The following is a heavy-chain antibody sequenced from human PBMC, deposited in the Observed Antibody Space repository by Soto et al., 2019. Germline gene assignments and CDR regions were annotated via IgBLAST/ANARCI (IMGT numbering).Heavy chain of an antibody. CDR2: IYYSGST. CDR1: GSSISSSSYY. Sequence: SDTLSLTSTFSGSSISSSSYYWCWIRHPPGKGLEWIGSIYYSGSTYYNPSLKSRVTISVDTSKNQFSLKLSSVTAADTAVYYCASSVLGISPSYTGMDVWGKGIMVIVSS. V-gene: IGHV4-39*01. J-gene: IGHJ6*04. CDR3: ASSVLGISPSYTGMDV. D-gene: IGHD1-26*01.